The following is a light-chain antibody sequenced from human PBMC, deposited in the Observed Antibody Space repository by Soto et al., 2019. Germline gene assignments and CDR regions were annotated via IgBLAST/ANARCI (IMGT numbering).Light chain of an antibody. V-gene: IGKV1-39*01. CDR1: QSISSH. J-gene: IGKJ2*01. CDR3: QQSYNMPYT. Sequence: DIPMTQSPSSLSASVRDRVTITCRASQSISSHLNWYQQKPGKAPKLLIYAASSLESGVPSRFSGSGSGTEFTLTISSLQPDDLATYYCQQSYNMPYTFGQGTKLEIK. CDR2: AAS.